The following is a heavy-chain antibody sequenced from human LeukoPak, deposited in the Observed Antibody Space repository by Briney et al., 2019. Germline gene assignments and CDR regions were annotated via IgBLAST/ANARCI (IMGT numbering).Heavy chain of an antibody. D-gene: IGHD6-19*01. V-gene: IGHV3-23*01. Sequence: GGSLRLSCAASGFAFSSQAMGWVRQAPGKGLEWVSVISDSGSITYYADSVKGRFTISRDNSKNTLFLQMNSLRVEDTAVYYCAKDARRTSGWYFFDHWGQGTLVTVSS. CDR2: ISDSGSIT. CDR3: AKDARRTSGWYFFDH. CDR1: GFAFSSQA. J-gene: IGHJ4*02.